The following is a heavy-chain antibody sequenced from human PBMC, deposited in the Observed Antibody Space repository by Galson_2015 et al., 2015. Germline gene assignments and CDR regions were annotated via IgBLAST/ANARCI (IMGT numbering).Heavy chain of an antibody. CDR1: GYGFTIYW. Sequence: SGAEVKKPGESLKISCKASGYGFTIYWIAWVRQMPGKGLEWMGSIYPDDSDTTYSPSFQGQITISADKSINTAYLQWSSLKASDTAMYYCARRRRNDPNTNFDYWGQETLVTVSS. D-gene: IGHD5-24*01. CDR3: ARRRRNDPNTNFDY. CDR2: IYPDDSDT. V-gene: IGHV5-51*01. J-gene: IGHJ4*02.